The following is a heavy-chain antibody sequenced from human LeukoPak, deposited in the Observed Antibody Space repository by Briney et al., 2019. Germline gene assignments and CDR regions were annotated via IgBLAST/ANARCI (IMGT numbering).Heavy chain of an antibody. Sequence: GASVKVSCKASGYTFTSYGISWVRQAPGQGLEWMGWISAYNGNTNYAQKLQGRVTMTTDTSTSTAYMELRSLRSDDTAVYYCARALCSSTSCYSQDYWGQGTLVTVSS. CDR2: ISAYNGNT. V-gene: IGHV1-18*01. D-gene: IGHD2-2*01. CDR1: GYTFTSYG. J-gene: IGHJ4*02. CDR3: ARALCSSTSCYSQDY.